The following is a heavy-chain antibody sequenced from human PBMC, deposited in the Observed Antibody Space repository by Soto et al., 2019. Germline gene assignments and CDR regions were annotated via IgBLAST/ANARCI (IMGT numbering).Heavy chain of an antibody. D-gene: IGHD5-12*01. CDR3: ARDIVATISPEFDY. V-gene: IGHV1-69*02. CDR1: GGTFSSYT. CDR2: IIPILGIA. J-gene: IGHJ4*02. Sequence: ASVKVSCKASGGTFSSYTISWVRQAPGQGLEWMGRIIPILGIANYAQKFQGRVTITADKSTSTAYMELSSLRSEDTAVYYCARDIVATISPEFDYWGQGTLVTVSS.